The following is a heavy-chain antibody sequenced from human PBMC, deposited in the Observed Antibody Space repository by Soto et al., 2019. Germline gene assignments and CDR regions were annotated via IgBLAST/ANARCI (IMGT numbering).Heavy chain of an antibody. CDR1: GGSVSSGSYF. J-gene: IGHJ4*02. CDR3: ARSHPFDS. Sequence: QVQLQASGPGLVKPSETLSLTCTVSGGSVSSGSYFWSWVRQPPGKGLELIAYVSSSGNTKYNPSLNSRVTITLDTSKNQFSLTLRSVTAADTAVYYCARSHPFDSWGQGILVTVSS. CDR2: VSSSGNT. V-gene: IGHV4-61*01.